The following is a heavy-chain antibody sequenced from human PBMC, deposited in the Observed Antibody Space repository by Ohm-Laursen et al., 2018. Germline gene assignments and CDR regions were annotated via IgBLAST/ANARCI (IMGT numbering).Heavy chain of an antibody. J-gene: IGHJ4*02. CDR3: AKDRNGDFTPNSFDY. V-gene: IGHV3-23*01. D-gene: IGHD3-3*01. CDR2: ISGSGGST. CDR1: GFTFSSYA. Sequence: GSLRLSCAASGFTFSSYAMSWVRQAPGKGLEWVSAISGSGGSTYYADSVKGRFTISRDNSKNTLYLQMNSLRAEDTAVYYCAKDRNGDFTPNSFDYWGQGTLVTVSS.